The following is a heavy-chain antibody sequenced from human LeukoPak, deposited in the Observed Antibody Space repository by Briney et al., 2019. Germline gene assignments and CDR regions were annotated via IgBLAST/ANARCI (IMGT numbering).Heavy chain of an antibody. V-gene: IGHV3-11*04. CDR2: ISNSDTTI. D-gene: IGHD1-26*01. CDR3: ARVVEGASYMDV. Sequence: GGSLRLSCAASGFTFSDYYMSWVRQAPGKGLEWLSYISNSDTTIYYADSVKGRFTISRDNAKNSLYLQMNGLRAEDTAVYHCARVVEGASYMDVWGKGTTVTVSS. J-gene: IGHJ6*03. CDR1: GFTFSDYY.